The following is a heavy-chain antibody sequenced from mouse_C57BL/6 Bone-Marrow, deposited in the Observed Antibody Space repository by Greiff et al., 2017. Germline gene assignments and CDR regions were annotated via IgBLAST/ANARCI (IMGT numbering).Heavy chain of an antibody. Sequence: VQLQQSGAELVKPGASVKLSCKASGYTFTSYWMQWVKQRPGQGLEWIGEIDPSDSYTNYNQKFKGKATLTVDTSSSTAYMQLSSLTSEDSAVYYCARDDYDVYYAMDYWGQGTSVTVSS. D-gene: IGHD2-4*01. CDR1: GYTFTSYW. J-gene: IGHJ4*01. CDR2: IDPSDSYT. CDR3: ARDDYDVYYAMDY. V-gene: IGHV1-50*01.